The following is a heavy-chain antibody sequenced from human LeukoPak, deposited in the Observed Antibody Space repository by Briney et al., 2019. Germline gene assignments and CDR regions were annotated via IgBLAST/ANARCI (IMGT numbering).Heavy chain of an antibody. J-gene: IGHJ6*03. CDR2: ICRSGSTM. Sequence: GGSLRLSCAASGFTFSSYEMIWVRQAPGKGLEWVSYICRSGSTMYYADSVKGRFTTSRDNAKNSLSLQMNRLRAEDTAVYYCAREVEYYGPETYEYMDVWGKGTTVIVSS. V-gene: IGHV3-48*03. CDR1: GFTFSSYE. CDR3: AREVEYYGPETYEYMDV. D-gene: IGHD3-10*01.